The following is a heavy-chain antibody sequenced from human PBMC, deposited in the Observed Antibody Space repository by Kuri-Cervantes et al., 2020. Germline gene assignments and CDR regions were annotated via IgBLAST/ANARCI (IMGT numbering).Heavy chain of an antibody. J-gene: IGHJ4*02. CDR3: AHSNYGSGDFDY. CDR2: IDWDDDK. D-gene: IGHD3-10*01. Sequence: SGPTLVKPTQTLTLTCTFSGFSLSTSGMCVSWIRQPPGKALEWLALIDWDDDKYYSTSLKTRLTISKDTSKNQVVLTITNMDPVDTATYYCAHSNYGSGDFDYWGQGTLVTVSS. V-gene: IGHV2-70*12. CDR1: GFSLSTSGMC.